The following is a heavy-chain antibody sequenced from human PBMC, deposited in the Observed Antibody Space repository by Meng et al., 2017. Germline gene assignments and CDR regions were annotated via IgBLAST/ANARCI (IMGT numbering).Heavy chain of an antibody. D-gene: IGHD2/OR15-2a*01. Sequence: QVQLQHWGAGLLKPSETLSLTCAVYGGAFSGYYWSWIRQPPGKGLEWIGEINHRGSTNYNPSLKSRVTISVDTSKNQFSLKLSSVTAADTAVYYCARVGSFLRDYWGQGTLVTVFS. CDR3: ARVGSFLRDY. V-gene: IGHV4-34*01. CDR2: INHRGST. CDR1: GGAFSGYY. J-gene: IGHJ4*02.